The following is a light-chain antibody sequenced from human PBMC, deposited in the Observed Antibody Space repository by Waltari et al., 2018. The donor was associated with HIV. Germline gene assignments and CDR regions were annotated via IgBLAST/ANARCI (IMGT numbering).Light chain of an antibody. CDR1: QSVSRN. CDR2: GAS. V-gene: IGKV3-15*01. CDR3: QQYNNWLTWT. Sequence: EIVMTQSPATLSVSPGERATLSCRASQSVSRNLAWYQQKPGQAPRLLIYGASTRATGIPARVSGSGSGTEFTLTISSLQSEDFAVYYCQQYNNWLTWTFGQVTKVEIK. J-gene: IGKJ1*01.